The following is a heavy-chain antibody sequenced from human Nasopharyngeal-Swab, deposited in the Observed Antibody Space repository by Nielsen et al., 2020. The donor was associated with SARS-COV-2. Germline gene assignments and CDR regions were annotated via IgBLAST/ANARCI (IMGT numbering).Heavy chain of an antibody. D-gene: IGHD1-26*01. J-gene: IGHJ4*02. V-gene: IGHV5-51*01. CDR1: GYSFTSYW. CDR3: ARSGLVGATFFDY. Sequence: KVSCKGSGYSFTSYWIGWVRQMPGKGLEWMGIIYPGDSDTRYSPSFQGQVTISADKSISTAYLQWSSLKASDTAMYYCARSGLVGATFFDYWGQGTLVRVSS. CDR2: IYPGDSDT.